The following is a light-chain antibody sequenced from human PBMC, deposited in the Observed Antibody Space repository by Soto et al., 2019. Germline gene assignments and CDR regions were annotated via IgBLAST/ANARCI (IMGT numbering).Light chain of an antibody. CDR2: DVS. V-gene: IGLV2-14*01. J-gene: IGLJ2*01. CDR3: SSYTSSSPVV. Sequence: QSALTQPASASGSPGQSITISCTGTSSDVGGYNYVSWYQQHPGKAPKLMIYDVSNRPSGVSIRFSGSKSGNTASLTISRLQAEDEDDYYCSSYTSSSPVVFGGGTKLTVL. CDR1: SSDVGGYNY.